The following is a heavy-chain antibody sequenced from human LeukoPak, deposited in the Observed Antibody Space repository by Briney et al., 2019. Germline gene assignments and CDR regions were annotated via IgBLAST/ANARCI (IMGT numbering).Heavy chain of an antibody. CDR1: GYSFTSNW. V-gene: IGHV5-10-1*01. J-gene: IGHJ5*02. D-gene: IGHD1-1*01. CDR3: ARQPEGTWFDP. Sequence: GESLKISCKGSGYSFTSNWISWVRQMPGKGLEWMGRIDPSDSYTNYSPSFQGHVTISADRSISTAYLQWSSLKASDTAMYYCARQPEGTWFDPWGQGTLVTVSS. CDR2: IDPSDSYT.